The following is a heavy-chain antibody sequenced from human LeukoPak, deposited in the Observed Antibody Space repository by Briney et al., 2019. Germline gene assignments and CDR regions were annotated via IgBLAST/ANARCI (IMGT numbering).Heavy chain of an antibody. J-gene: IGHJ4*02. CDR3: ARETYDFWSGQDY. Sequence: RALRLSCAASGFTFSSYGMHWVRQAPGKGLEWVAVIWYDGSNKYYADSVKGRFTISRDNSKNTLYLQMNSLRAEDTAVYYCARETYDFWSGQDYWGQGTLVTVSS. V-gene: IGHV3-33*01. CDR2: IWYDGSNK. D-gene: IGHD3-3*01. CDR1: GFTFSSYG.